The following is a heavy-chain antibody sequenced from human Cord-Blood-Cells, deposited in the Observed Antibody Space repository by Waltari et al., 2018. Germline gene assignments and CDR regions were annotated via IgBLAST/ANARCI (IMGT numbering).Heavy chain of an antibody. V-gene: IGHV4-39*01. CDR1: GGSISSRRYY. Sequence: QLQLQESGPGLVKPSETLSLTCTVSGGSISSRRYYWGWIRPPPGKGLEWIGSIYYSGSTYYNPSLKSRVTISVDTSKNQFSLKLSSVTAADTAVYYCARYGSGSSYYYYYGMDVWGQGTTVTVSS. CDR3: ARYGSGSSYYYYYGMDV. CDR2: IYYSGST. D-gene: IGHD3-10*01. J-gene: IGHJ6*02.